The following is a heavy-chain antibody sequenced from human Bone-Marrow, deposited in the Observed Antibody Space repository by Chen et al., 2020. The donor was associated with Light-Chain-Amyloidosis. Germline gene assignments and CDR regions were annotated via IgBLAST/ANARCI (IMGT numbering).Heavy chain of an antibody. J-gene: IGHJ6*02. CDR2: IIPIFCTA. D-gene: IGHD1-26*01. V-gene: IGHV1-69*01. CDR3: ARELRGSGSYYGYYYGMDV. CDR1: GGTFSSYA. Sequence: QVQLVQSGAEVKKPGSSVKVSCKASGGTFSSYAISWVRQAPGQGLEWMGGIIPIFCTANYAQKFQGRVTITADESTSTAYMELSSLRSEDTAVYYCARELRGSGSYYGYYYGMDVWGQGTTVTVSS.